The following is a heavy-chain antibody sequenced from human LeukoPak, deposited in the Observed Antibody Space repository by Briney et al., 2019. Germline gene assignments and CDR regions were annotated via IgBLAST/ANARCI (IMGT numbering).Heavy chain of an antibody. CDR3: VREPVAGNGPLDY. Sequence: ASVKVSCKASGGTFSSYAISWVRQAPGQGLEWMGRIIPILGIANYAQKFQGRVTITADKSRSTAYMELSSLRSEDTAVYYCVREPVAGNGPLDYWGQGTLVTVSS. J-gene: IGHJ4*02. V-gene: IGHV1-69*04. CDR1: GGTFSSYA. D-gene: IGHD6-19*01. CDR2: IIPILGIA.